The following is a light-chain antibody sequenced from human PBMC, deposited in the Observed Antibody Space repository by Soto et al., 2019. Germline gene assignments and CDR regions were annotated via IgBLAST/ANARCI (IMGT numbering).Light chain of an antibody. CDR2: GNT. Sequence: SVLTQPPSVSGAPGQRITISCTGSSSNIGADFDVYWYQQLPGAAPKLLIYGNTNRPSGVPDRFSGSKSGTSASLAITGLQAEDEADYYCQSYDRSLTGVFGTGTKVNGL. CDR1: SSNIGADFD. J-gene: IGLJ1*01. V-gene: IGLV1-40*01. CDR3: QSYDRSLTGV.